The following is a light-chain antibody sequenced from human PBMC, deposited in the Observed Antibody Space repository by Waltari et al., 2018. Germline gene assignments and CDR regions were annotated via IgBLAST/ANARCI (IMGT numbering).Light chain of an antibody. CDR3: QQRNNPWT. V-gene: IGKV3-11*01. Sequence: DIMLTQSQATLSLSPGDRATLSCRASQSLNKCLAWYQQKPGQAPRLLIYDAANRATGIPPRFTGSGSGTDFTLTISSLEPEDFAVYYCQQRNNPWTFGQGTRVEIK. CDR2: DAA. J-gene: IGKJ1*01. CDR1: QSLNKC.